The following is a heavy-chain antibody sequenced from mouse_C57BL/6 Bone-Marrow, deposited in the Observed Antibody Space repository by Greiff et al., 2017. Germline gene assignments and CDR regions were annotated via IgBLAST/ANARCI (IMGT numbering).Heavy chain of an antibody. CDR3: ARGGDY. Sequence: QVQLQQPGAELVKPGASVKLSCKASGYTFTSYWMQWVKQRPGQGLEWIGEIDPSDSYTNYNQKFKGKATLTVDTSSSTAYMDLSSLTSEDSAVYYWARGGDYWGQGTSVTVSS. CDR2: IDPSDSYT. V-gene: IGHV1-50*01. CDR1: GYTFTSYW. J-gene: IGHJ4*01.